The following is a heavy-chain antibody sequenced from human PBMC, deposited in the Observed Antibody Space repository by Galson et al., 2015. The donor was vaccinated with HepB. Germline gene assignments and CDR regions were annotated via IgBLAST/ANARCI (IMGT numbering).Heavy chain of an antibody. D-gene: IGHD3-9*01. Sequence: SLRLSCAASGFTFSSYRMSWVRQAPGKGLEWVANIKEDGSEKYYVDSVKGRFTISRDNAKNSLYLQMNSLRAEDTAVYHCAVLRYFDWLLPGWAPFEYWGQGILVTVSS. J-gene: IGHJ4*02. CDR1: GFTFSSYR. CDR2: IKEDGSEK. V-gene: IGHV3-7*03. CDR3: AVLRYFDWLLPGWAPFEY.